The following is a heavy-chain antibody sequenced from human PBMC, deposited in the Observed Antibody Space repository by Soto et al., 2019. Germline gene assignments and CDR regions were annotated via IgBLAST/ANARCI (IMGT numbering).Heavy chain of an antibody. CDR3: AKSSSSWYDGDYYYGTDV. CDR2: INPNSGGT. Sequence: ASVKVSCKASGYTFTGYYMHWVRQAPGQGLEWMGWINPNSGGTNYAQKFQGRVTMTRDTSISTAYMELSRLRSDDTAVYYCAKSSSSWYDGDYYYGTDVWGQGTTVTVSS. J-gene: IGHJ6*02. CDR1: GYTFTGYY. V-gene: IGHV1-2*02. D-gene: IGHD6-13*01.